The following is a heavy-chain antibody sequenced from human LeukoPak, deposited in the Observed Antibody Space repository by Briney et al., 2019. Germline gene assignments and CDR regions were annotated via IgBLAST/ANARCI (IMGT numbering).Heavy chain of an antibody. V-gene: IGHV3-7*01. CDR2: IKEDGSEK. J-gene: IGHJ4*02. Sequence: GGSLRLSCAASGFTFSRFWMSWVRQAPGKGLEWVANIKEDGSEKYYVDSVKGRFTISRDNAKNSLYLQMNSLRAEDTAVYYCARDISPTYCSSTSCYKFDYWGQGTLVTVSS. CDR3: ARDISPTYCSSTSCYKFDY. D-gene: IGHD2-2*01. CDR1: GFTFSRFW.